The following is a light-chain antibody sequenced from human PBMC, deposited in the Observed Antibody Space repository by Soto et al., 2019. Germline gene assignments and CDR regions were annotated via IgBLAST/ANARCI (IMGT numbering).Light chain of an antibody. V-gene: IGKV3-11*01. CDR3: QQRGGWPFT. J-gene: IGKJ4*01. CDR1: QGVGRF. CDR2: DPS. Sequence: EIVLTQSPATLSLSPGARAALSCRASQGVGRFLAWYHQKPGQAPRLLIYDPSNRATGIPARFSGSGSETYFTLAIDTLEPDDFAVYYCQQRGGWPFTCGGGTKVEIK.